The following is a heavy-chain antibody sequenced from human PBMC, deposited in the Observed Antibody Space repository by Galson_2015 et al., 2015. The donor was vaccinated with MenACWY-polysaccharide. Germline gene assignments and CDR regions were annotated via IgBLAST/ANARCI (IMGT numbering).Heavy chain of an antibody. CDR2: VTATDKT. Sequence: SLRLSCAASGFTFSRYDMHWVRQATGKGLEWVSAVTATDKTYYADSVKGRFTISRDNAQNSLYLQMNSLRAEDTAVYYCARDRKGGGYYYGMDVWGRGTTVTVSS. CDR1: GFTFSRYD. CDR3: ARDRKGGGYYYGMDV. D-gene: IGHD1-14*01. V-gene: IGHV3-13*01. J-gene: IGHJ6*02.